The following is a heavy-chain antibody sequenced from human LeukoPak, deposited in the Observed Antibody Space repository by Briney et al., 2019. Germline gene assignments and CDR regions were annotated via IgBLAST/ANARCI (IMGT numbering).Heavy chain of an antibody. D-gene: IGHD4-23*01. CDR1: GGSISNYY. V-gene: IGHV4-59*01. CDR3: ARSVVTLYWYFDL. CDR2: IYFSGSA. J-gene: IGHJ2*01. Sequence: SETLSLTCSVSGGSISNYYWSWIRQPPGKGLQWIGNIYFSGSAKYNSSLKSRVTISLDTSKNQFSLKLSSVTTADTALYYCARSVVTLYWYFDLWGRGTLVTVSS.